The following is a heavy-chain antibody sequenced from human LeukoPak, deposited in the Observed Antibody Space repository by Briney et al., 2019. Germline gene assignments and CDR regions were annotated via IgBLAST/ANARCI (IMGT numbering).Heavy chain of an antibody. CDR2: IIPIFGTA. D-gene: IGHD5-12*01. CDR3: ARGGYSGNGYYYYYMDV. Sequence: SVKVSCKASGGTFSSYAISWVRQAPGQGLEWMGGIIPIFGTANYAQKFQGRVTITADESTSTAYMELSSLRSEDTAVYYCARGGYSGNGYYYYYMDVWGKGTTVTISS. V-gene: IGHV1-69*13. J-gene: IGHJ6*03. CDR1: GGTFSSYA.